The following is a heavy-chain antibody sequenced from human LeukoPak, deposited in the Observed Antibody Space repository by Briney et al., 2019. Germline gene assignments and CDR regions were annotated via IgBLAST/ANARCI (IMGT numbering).Heavy chain of an antibody. V-gene: IGHV1-2*02. J-gene: IGHJ4*02. CDR3: ARLRTMIGYYFDY. Sequence: GASVKVSCXASGYTFTXXXXXXXRQAXGQXXXXXXWINPNXGXXNXXXXXXXXXXXXXDTSISTAYMELSRLRSDDTAVYYCARLRTMIGYYFDYWGQGTLVTVSS. CDR1: GYTFTXXX. CDR2: INPNXGXX. D-gene: IGHD3-22*01.